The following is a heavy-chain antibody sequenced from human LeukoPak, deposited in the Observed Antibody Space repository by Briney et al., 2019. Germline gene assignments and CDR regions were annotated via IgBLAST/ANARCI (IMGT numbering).Heavy chain of an antibody. D-gene: IGHD1-1*01. CDR3: AKEGDWTHEY. CDR1: GFSFSTNW. V-gene: IGHV3-7*03. J-gene: IGHJ4*02. CDR2: IKQDGSAK. Sequence: GGSLRLSCAASGFSFSTNWMDWIRQAPGKGLGWVANIKQDGSAKHYVDSVKGRLTISRDNAKNSLYLQMNSLTVDDTAVYYCAKEGDWTHEYWGQGTLVIVSS.